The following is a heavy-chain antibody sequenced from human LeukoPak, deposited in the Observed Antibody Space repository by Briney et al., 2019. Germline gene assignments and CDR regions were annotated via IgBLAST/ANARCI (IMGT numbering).Heavy chain of an antibody. D-gene: IGHD3-22*01. CDR2: IYYSGST. CDR1: GGSISTYY. J-gene: IGHJ3*02. Sequence: SETLSLTCTVSGGSISTYYWSWIRQPPGKGLEWIGYIYYSGSTNYNPSLKSRVTISVDTSKNQFSLKLSSVTTADTAVYYCARRRDYYDSSGYRGAFDIWGQGTMVTVSS. V-gene: IGHV4-59*08. CDR3: ARRRDYYDSSGYRGAFDI.